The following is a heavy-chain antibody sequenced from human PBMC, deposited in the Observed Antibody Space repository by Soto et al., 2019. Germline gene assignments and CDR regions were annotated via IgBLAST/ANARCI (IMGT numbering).Heavy chain of an antibody. J-gene: IGHJ5*02. Sequence: EVQLLESGGGLVQPGGSLRLSCAASGFTFSSYAMTWVRQAPGKGLEWVSSISGSGGATYYADSVKGRFTMSRDDSKNTLYLQMNSLRAEDTALYYCAKAGRPYYDLWSENRFDPWGQGTLVTVSS. V-gene: IGHV3-23*01. CDR1: GFTFSSYA. CDR3: AKAGRPYYDLWSENRFDP. CDR2: ISGSGGAT. D-gene: IGHD3-3*01.